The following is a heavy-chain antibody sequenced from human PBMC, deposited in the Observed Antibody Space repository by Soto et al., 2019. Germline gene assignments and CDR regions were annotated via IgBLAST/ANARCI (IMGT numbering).Heavy chain of an antibody. CDR2: IWYDGSNK. J-gene: IGHJ6*02. CDR3: ARDSSLLGGYYYGMDV. CDR1: GFTFSSYG. V-gene: IGHV3-33*01. Sequence: GGSLRLSCAASGFTFSSYGMHWVRQAPGKGLEWVAVIWYDGSNKYYADSVKGRFTISRDNSKNTLYLQMNSLRAEDTAVYYCARDSSLLGGYYYGMDVWGQGTTVTVSS. D-gene: IGHD7-27*01.